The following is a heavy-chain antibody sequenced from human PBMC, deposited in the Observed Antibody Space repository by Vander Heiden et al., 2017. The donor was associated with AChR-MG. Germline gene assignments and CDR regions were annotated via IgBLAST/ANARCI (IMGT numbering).Heavy chain of an antibody. D-gene: IGHD6-19*01. V-gene: IGHV3-9*01. Sequence: EVQLVESGGGLVQPGRSLRLSCAASGFTFDDYAMHWVRQAPGKGLEWVSGISWNSGSIGYADSVKGRFTISRDNAKNSLYLQMNSLRAEDTALYYCAKDTGSSGWEYFDYWGQGTLVTVSS. CDR3: AKDTGSSGWEYFDY. CDR2: ISWNSGSI. J-gene: IGHJ4*02. CDR1: GFTFDDYA.